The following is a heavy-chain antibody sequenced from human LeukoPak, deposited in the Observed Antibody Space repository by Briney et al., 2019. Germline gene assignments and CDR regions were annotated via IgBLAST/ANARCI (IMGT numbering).Heavy chain of an antibody. J-gene: IGHJ4*02. CDR2: IRFDGSTK. CDR1: GFTFSSYG. V-gene: IGHV3-30*02. Sequence: PGGSLRLSCAASGFTFSSYGMHWVRQAPGKGLEWVTFIRFDGSTKYYSDSAKGRFTISRDNSKNTVYLQMNSLRPDDTAIYYCAKVLDILTADYFRPDVYYFDYWGRGTLVTVSS. D-gene: IGHD3-9*01. CDR3: AKVLDILTADYFRPDVYYFDY.